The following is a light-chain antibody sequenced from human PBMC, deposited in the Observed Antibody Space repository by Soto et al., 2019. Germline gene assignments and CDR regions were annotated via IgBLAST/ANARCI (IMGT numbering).Light chain of an antibody. CDR2: GNS. V-gene: IGLV1-40*01. Sequence: QSVLTQPPSVSRTPGQRVTISCTRSSSNIGAGYDVHWYQQLPGTAPKLLIYGNSNRPSGVPDRFSGSKSGTSASLAITGLQAEDEADYYCQSYDSSLSGFWVFGGGTKVTVL. CDR1: SSNIGAGYD. J-gene: IGLJ3*02. CDR3: QSYDSSLSGFWV.